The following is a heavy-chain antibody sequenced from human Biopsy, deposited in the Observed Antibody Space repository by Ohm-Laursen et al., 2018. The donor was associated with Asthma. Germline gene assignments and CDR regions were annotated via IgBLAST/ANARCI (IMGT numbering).Heavy chain of an antibody. V-gene: IGHV3-30*04. D-gene: IGHD6-13*01. CDR2: LSHDNNYK. J-gene: IGHJ4*02. Sequence: SLRLSCTASGFTFRSYAMHWVRQAPGKGLAWVSTLSHDNNYKGYADSVKGRFTISRDNAKNSLYLQMNSLRAEDTAVYYCARDRGIAAAGTEFDYWGQGTLVTVSS. CDR3: ARDRGIAAAGTEFDY. CDR1: GFTFRSYA.